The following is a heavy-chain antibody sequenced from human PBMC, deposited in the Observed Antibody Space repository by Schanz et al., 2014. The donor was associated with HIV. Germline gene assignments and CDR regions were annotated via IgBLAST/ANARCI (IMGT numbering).Heavy chain of an antibody. CDR3: ARGDILTGLYPYYFDS. CDR2: INPYDGST. J-gene: IGHJ4*02. D-gene: IGHD3-9*01. Sequence: QVQLVQSGAEVKKPGASVKVSCKASGYPFTSQYMHWVRQAPGQGLEWMGLINPYDGSTSNAQKFQGRVTMTRDTSTSTVYMQLSSLTSDDTAVYYCARGDILTGLYPYYFDSWGQGTLVTVSS. V-gene: IGHV1-46*01. CDR1: GYPFTSQY.